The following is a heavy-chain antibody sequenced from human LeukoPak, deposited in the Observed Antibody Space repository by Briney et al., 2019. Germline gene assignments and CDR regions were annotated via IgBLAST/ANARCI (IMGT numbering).Heavy chain of an antibody. Sequence: GGSLRLSCAASEFTVSTNYMTWVRQAPGKGLEWVSSISSSSSYIYYADSVKGRFTISRDNAKNSLYLQMNSLRAEDTAVYYCARDPPRSQNLRYFDLWGRGTLVTVSS. CDR2: ISSSSSYI. J-gene: IGHJ2*01. D-gene: IGHD1-14*01. CDR3: ARDPPRSQNLRYFDL. V-gene: IGHV3-21*01. CDR1: EFTVSTNY.